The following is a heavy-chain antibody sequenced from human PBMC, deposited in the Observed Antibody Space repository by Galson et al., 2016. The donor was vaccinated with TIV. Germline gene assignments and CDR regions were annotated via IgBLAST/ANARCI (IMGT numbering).Heavy chain of an antibody. D-gene: IGHD1-26*01. V-gene: IGHV3-48*03. CDR1: GFAVSSYE. CDR3: ARDGGNAWEYDC. CDR2: IGRGANFR. J-gene: IGHJ4*02. Sequence: SLRLSCAASGFAVSSYEMNWVRQAPGKGLEWLSYIGRGANFRDYSDSVKGRFTVSVDNAKNSLYLQMSSLRAEDTGVYYCARDGGNAWEYDCWGQGTLVTVSP.